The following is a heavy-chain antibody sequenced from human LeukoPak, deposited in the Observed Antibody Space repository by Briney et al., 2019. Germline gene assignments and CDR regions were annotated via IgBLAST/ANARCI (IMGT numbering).Heavy chain of an antibody. CDR2: INHSGST. Sequence: PSETLSLTCAVYGGSFSGYSWSWIRQPPGKGLEWIGEINHSGSTNYNPSLKSRVTISVDTSKNQFSLKLSSVTAADTAVYYCARGRYYGSGSYPRYYYYYGMDVWGQGTTVTVSS. J-gene: IGHJ6*02. V-gene: IGHV4-34*01. CDR3: ARGRYYGSGSYPRYYYYYGMDV. CDR1: GGSFSGYS. D-gene: IGHD3-10*01.